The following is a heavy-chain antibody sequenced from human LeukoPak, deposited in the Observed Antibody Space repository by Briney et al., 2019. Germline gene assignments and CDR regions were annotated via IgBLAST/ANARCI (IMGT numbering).Heavy chain of an antibody. J-gene: IGHJ5*02. CDR1: GGPISSYY. Sequence: SETLSLTCTVSGGPISSYYWGWIRQPPGKGLEWIGSIYHSGSTYYNPSLKSRVTISVDTSKNQFSLKLSSVTAADTAVYYCARDIPMVRGVITWFDPWGQGTLVTVSS. D-gene: IGHD3-10*01. CDR3: ARDIPMVRGVITWFDP. CDR2: IYHSGST. V-gene: IGHV4-38-2*02.